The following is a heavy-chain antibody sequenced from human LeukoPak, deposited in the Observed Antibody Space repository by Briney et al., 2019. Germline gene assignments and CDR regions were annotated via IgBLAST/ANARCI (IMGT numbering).Heavy chain of an antibody. V-gene: IGHV1-18*01. J-gene: IGHJ3*02. Sequence: ASVKVSCKASGGTFSSYAISWVRQAPGQGLEWMGWISAYNGNTNYAQKLQGRVTMTTDTSTSTAYMELRSLRSDDTAVYYCARDIVASDAFDIWGQGTMVTVSS. CDR1: GGTFSSYA. D-gene: IGHD5-12*01. CDR2: ISAYNGNT. CDR3: ARDIVASDAFDI.